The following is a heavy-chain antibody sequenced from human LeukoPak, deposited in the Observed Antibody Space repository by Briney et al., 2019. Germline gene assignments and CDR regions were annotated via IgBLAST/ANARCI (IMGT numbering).Heavy chain of an antibody. V-gene: IGHV4-34*01. CDR1: GGSFSGYY. J-gene: IGHJ4*02. CDR3: AREGDYYDSSGYSFDY. CDR2: INHSGST. D-gene: IGHD3-22*01. Sequence: SETLSLTCAVYGGSFSGYYWSWIRQPPGKGLEWIGEINHSGSTNYNPSLKSRVTISVDTSKNQFSLKLSSVTAADTAVYYCAREGDYYDSSGYSFDYWGQGTLVTVSS.